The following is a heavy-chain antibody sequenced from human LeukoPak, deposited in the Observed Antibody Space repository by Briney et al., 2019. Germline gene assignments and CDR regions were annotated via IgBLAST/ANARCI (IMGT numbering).Heavy chain of an antibody. J-gene: IGHJ4*02. CDR1: GGSISSYY. V-gene: IGHV4-59*01. CDR2: IYYSGST. CDR3: ARGRRELDY. Sequence: SETLSLTCTVSGGSISSYYWSWIRQPPGKGLEWIGYIYYSGSTNYNPSLKSRVTISVDTSKNQFSLKLSSVTAADTAVYYCARGRRELDYWGQGTLVTVSS.